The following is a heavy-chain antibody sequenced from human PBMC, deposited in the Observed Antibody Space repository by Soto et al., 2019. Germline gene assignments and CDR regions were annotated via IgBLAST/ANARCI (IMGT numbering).Heavy chain of an antibody. CDR3: ARAMRPCIIMTSVDAFDI. J-gene: IGHJ3*02. CDR1: GYTFTGYY. CDR2: IYPNTGVT. D-gene: IGHD3-22*01. Sequence: ASVKVSCKASGYTFTGYYMHWARQAPGQGLEWMGWIYPNTGVTNYVQKFEGRVTMTSDTSISTAYMELTRLRSDDTAVVSCARAMRPCIIMTSVDAFDIWGKGTMVTVS. V-gene: IGHV1-2*02.